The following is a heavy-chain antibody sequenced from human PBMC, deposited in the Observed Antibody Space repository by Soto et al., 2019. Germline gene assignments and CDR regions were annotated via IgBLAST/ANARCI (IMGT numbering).Heavy chain of an antibody. V-gene: IGHV3-74*01. CDR1: GFTFSSYW. CDR3: ARGSRWWDPTLDY. J-gene: IGHJ4*02. CDR2: INSDGSST. D-gene: IGHD2-15*01. Sequence: GGSLRLSCAASGFTFSSYWMHWVRQAPGKGLVWVSRINSDGSSTSYADSVKGRFTISRDNAKNTLYLQMNSLRAEDTAVYYCARGSRWWDPTLDYWGQGTLVTVSS.